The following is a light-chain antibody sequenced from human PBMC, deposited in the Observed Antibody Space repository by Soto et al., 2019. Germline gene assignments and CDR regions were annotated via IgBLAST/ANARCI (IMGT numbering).Light chain of an antibody. CDR2: DVN. J-gene: IGLJ2*01. CDR1: SSDVGAYNY. V-gene: IGLV2-14*03. Sequence: QSALTQPASVSGSPGQPITISCTGTSSDVGAYNYVSWYQLHPVKAPKLIIYDVNNRPSGASSRFSGSKSGNTASLTISGLQAEDEADYYCSSYTSSSTVIFGGGTKVTVL. CDR3: SSYTSSSTVI.